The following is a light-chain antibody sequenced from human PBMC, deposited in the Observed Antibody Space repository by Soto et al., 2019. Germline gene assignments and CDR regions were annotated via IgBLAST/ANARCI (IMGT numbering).Light chain of an antibody. Sequence: QTVVTQEPSLTVSPGGTVTLTCASSTGAVTRDSYSNWFQQKPGQTPRALIYSTSQKHSWTPARFSGSLFGGKAALTLSAVQPEDEADYYCLLNTGDAWVFGERTKLTVL. CDR3: LLNTGDAWV. CDR1: TGAVTRDSY. J-gene: IGLJ3*02. CDR2: STS. V-gene: IGLV7-43*01.